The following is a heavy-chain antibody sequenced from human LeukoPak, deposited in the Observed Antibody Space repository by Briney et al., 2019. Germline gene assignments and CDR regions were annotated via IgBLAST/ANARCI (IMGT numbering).Heavy chain of an antibody. Sequence: GGSLRLSCAASGFTFSGSAVHWIRQSSGKGLEWVGHIDKKDNLYATAYAESVKGRFTISRDDSKDTAFLHMDSLKTEDTALYYCTRDRGTYNWFDPWGQGTLVTVSS. D-gene: IGHD2-15*01. CDR1: GFTFSGSA. J-gene: IGHJ5*02. V-gene: IGHV3-73*01. CDR2: IDKKDNLYAT. CDR3: TRDRGTYNWFDP.